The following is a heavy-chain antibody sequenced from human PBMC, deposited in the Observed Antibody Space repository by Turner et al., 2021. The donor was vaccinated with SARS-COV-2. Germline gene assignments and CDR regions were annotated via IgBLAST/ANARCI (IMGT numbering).Heavy chain of an antibody. CDR2: IYYSGST. J-gene: IGHJ5*02. CDR1: GGSISSSYYY. Sequence: QLQLQESGPGLVKPSETQSLSCTVPGGSISSSYYYWGWIRQPPGKGLEWIGSIYYSGSTYYNPSLKSRVTISVDTSKNQFSLKLNSVTAADTAVYYCARHGPTSTTKAFDPWGQGTLVTVSS. D-gene: IGHD4-17*01. V-gene: IGHV4-39*01. CDR3: ARHGPTSTTKAFDP.